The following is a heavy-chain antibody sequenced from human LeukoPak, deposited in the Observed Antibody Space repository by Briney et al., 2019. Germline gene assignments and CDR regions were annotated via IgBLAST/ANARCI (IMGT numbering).Heavy chain of an antibody. CDR1: GFTASSNY. CDR2: IYSDDRT. Sequence: GESLRLSCAASGFTASSNYMSWVRQAPGKGLEWVSVIYSDDRTYYADSVKGRFTISRHTSKKTLYLQMNSLRAEDTAVYYCARDRTGSGSYYFDYWGQGTLVTVSS. J-gene: IGHJ4*02. CDR3: ARDRTGSGSYYFDY. V-gene: IGHV3-53*04. D-gene: IGHD1-26*01.